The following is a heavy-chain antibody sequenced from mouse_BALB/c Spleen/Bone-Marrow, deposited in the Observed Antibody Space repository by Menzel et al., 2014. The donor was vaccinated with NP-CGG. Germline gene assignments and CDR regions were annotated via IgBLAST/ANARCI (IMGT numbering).Heavy chain of an antibody. CDR2: ISSGGGST. CDR3: ARHAEVRRDAMDY. CDR1: GFTFSDYY. J-gene: IGHJ4*01. Sequence: VQLKDSGGGLVQPGGSLKLSCATSGFTFSDYYMYWVRQTPEKRLEWVAYISSGGGSTYYPDTVKGRFTISRDNAKNTLYLQMSRLKSEDTAMYYCARHAEVRRDAMDYWGQGTSVTVSS. D-gene: IGHD2-14*01. V-gene: IGHV5-12*02.